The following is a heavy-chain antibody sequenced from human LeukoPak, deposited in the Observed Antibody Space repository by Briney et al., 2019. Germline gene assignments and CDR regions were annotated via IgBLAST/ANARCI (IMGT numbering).Heavy chain of an antibody. D-gene: IGHD3-3*01. CDR2: IYYSGST. CDR1: GGSISSGGYY. J-gene: IGHJ6*02. V-gene: IGHV4-31*03. Sequence: PSQTLSLTCTVSGGSISSGGYYWSWIRQHPGKGLEWIGYIYYSGSTYYNPSLKSRVTISVDTSKNQFSLKLGSVTAADTAVYYCARGSDRYYDFWSGYPHYYGMDVWGQGTTVTVSS. CDR3: ARGSDRYYDFWSGYPHYYGMDV.